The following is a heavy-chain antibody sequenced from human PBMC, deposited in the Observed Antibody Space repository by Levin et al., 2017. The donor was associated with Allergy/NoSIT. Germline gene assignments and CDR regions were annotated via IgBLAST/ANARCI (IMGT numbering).Heavy chain of an antibody. CDR3: AKLVSGSCYSGLGY. V-gene: IGHV3-23*01. CDR2: ISDSGAGT. Sequence: QPGGSLRLSCAASGFTFSSYAMSWVRQAPGRGLEWLSVISDSGAGTYYADSVKGRFTISRDNSKNTLYLQMNSLRAEDTAVYYCAKLVSGSCYSGLGYWGQGTLVTVSS. D-gene: IGHD2-15*01. CDR1: GFTFSSYA. J-gene: IGHJ4*02.